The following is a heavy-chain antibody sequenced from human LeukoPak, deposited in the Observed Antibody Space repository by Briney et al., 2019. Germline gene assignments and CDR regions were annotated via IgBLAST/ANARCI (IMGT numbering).Heavy chain of an antibody. V-gene: IGHV5-51*01. CDR2: IYPGDSDT. J-gene: IGHJ4*02. D-gene: IGHD3-22*01. CDR1: GYIFTSYW. CDR3: ARTRADYYDSSGRIYFDY. Sequence: GESLKISCKGSGYIFTSYWIGWVRQMPGKGLEWMGIIYPGDSDTRYSPSFQGQVTISADKSISTAYLQWSSLKASDTAMYYCARTRADYYDSSGRIYFDYWGQGTLVTVSS.